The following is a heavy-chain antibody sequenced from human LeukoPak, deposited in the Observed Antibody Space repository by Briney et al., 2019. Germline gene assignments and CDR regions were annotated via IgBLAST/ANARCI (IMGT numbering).Heavy chain of an antibody. Sequence: SETLSLTCTVSGGSISSGGYYWSWIRQHAGKGLEWIGYIYYSGSTYYNPSLKSRVTISVDTSKNQFSLKLSSVTAADTAVYYCARGYSSGWSWDYWGQGTLVTVSS. CDR3: ARGYSSGWSWDY. D-gene: IGHD6-19*01. CDR2: IYYSGST. V-gene: IGHV4-31*03. CDR1: GGSISSGGYY. J-gene: IGHJ4*02.